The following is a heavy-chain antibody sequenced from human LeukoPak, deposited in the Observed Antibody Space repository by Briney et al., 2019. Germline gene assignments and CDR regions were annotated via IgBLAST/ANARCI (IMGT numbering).Heavy chain of an antibody. CDR3: ASAAYYDILTGYYPLGDYYYYYGMDV. Sequence: SVKVSCKASGGTFSSYAISWVRQAPGQGLEWMGGIIPIFGTANHAQKFQGRVTITADESTSTAYMELSSLRSEDTAVYYCASAAYYDILTGYYPLGDYYYYYGMDVWGKGTTVTVSS. D-gene: IGHD3-9*01. CDR1: GGTFSSYA. J-gene: IGHJ6*04. CDR2: IIPIFGTA. V-gene: IGHV1-69*13.